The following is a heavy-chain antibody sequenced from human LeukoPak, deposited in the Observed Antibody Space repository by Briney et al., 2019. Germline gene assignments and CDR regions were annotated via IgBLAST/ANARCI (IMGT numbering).Heavy chain of an antibody. J-gene: IGHJ3*02. CDR1: GGSISSSSYY. CDR2: IYYSGST. CDR3: ARINGEDAFDI. Sequence: SETLSLTCTVSGGSISSSSYYWGWIRQPPGKGLEWIGSIYYSGSTYYNPSLKSRVTISVDTSKNQFSLKLSSVTAADTAVYYCARINGEDAFDIWAKGQWSPSLQ. V-gene: IGHV4-39*07.